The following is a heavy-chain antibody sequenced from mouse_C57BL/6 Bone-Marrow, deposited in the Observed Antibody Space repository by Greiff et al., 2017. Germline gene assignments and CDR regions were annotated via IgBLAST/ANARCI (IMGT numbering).Heavy chain of an antibody. V-gene: IGHV1-81*01. J-gene: IGHJ1*03. CDR3: ARWVTTVVARYWYFDV. Sequence: QVQLQQSGAELARPGASVKLSCKASGYTFTSYGISWVKQRTGQGLEWIGEIYPRSGNTYYNEKFKGKATLTADKSSSTAYMELRSLTSEDSAVYFCARWVTTVVARYWYFDVWGTGTTVTVSS. D-gene: IGHD1-1*01. CDR1: GYTFTSYG. CDR2: IYPRSGNT.